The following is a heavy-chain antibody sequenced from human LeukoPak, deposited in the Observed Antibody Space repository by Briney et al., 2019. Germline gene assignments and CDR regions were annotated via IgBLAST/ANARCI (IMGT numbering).Heavy chain of an antibody. CDR3: ARDLGMTTVTTGDY. CDR2: ISSSSSYI. V-gene: IGHV3-21*01. Sequence: PGGSLRLSCAASGFTFSSYSMNWVRQAPGKGLEWVSSISSSSSYIYYADSVKGRFTISRDNAKNSLYLQMNSLRAEDTAVYYCARDLGMTTVTTGDYWGQGTLVTVSS. D-gene: IGHD4-17*01. J-gene: IGHJ4*02. CDR1: GFTFSSYS.